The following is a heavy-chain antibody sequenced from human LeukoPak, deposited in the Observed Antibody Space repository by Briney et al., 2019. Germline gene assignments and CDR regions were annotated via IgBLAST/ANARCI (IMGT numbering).Heavy chain of an antibody. J-gene: IGHJ3*01. D-gene: IGHD3-9*01. V-gene: IGHV1-69*01. CDR2: IIPNFGSP. CDR1: GGTFSSNA. Sequence: ASVKVSCKASGGTFSSNAIAWVRQAPGQGLEWMGGIIPNFGSPNYAQKFQDRVTIIADETTAYMELSSLTSDDTADYFCARSPLPLDGWTSFNLWGQGTLVTVSS. CDR3: ARSPLPLDGWTSFNL.